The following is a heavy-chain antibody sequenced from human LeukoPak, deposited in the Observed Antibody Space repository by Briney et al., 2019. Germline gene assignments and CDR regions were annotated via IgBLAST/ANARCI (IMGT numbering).Heavy chain of an antibody. V-gene: IGHV3-23*01. J-gene: IGHJ4*01. CDR1: GFTFSSYA. D-gene: IGHD6-13*01. CDR3: AKNPYSSSWYSLYYFDY. CDR2: ISGSGGST. Sequence: GGSLRLSCAASGFTFSSYAMSWVRQAPGKGLEWVSAISGSGGSTYYADSVKGRFTISRDNSKNTLYLQMNSLRAEDTAVYYCAKNPYSSSWYSLYYFDYWGHGTLVTVSS.